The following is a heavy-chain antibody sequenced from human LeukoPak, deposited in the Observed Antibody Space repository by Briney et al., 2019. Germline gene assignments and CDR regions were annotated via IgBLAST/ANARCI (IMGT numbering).Heavy chain of an antibody. Sequence: SETLSLTCTVSGGSISSGDYYWGWIRQPPGKGLEWIAYMYYSGSIYYNPSLKSRVTMSADTSKNQLSLKLSSVTAADTAVYYCARPYYYDSRIDPWGQGILVTVSS. CDR2: MYYSGSI. V-gene: IGHV4-30-4*01. CDR3: ARPYYYDSRIDP. J-gene: IGHJ5*02. D-gene: IGHD3-22*01. CDR1: GGSISSGDYY.